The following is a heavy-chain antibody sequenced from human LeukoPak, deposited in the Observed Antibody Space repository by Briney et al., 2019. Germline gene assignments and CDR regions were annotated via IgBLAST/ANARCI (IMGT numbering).Heavy chain of an antibody. J-gene: IGHJ4*02. CDR3: ARQGFFDH. CDR2: IHYSGST. Sequence: SETLSLTCTVSGGSIGTYYWSWIRQPPGKGLGWIGYIHYSGSTNYNPSLKSRVTISVDTSKNQFSLRLTSATAADTAVYYCARQGFFDHWGQGTLVTVSS. CDR1: GGSIGTYY. V-gene: IGHV4-59*08.